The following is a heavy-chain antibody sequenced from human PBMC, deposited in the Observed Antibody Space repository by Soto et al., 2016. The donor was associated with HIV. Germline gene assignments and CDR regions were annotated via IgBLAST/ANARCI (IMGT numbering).Heavy chain of an antibody. V-gene: IGHV3-66*01. J-gene: IGHJ4*02. D-gene: IGHD6-19*01. CDR3: ARDAGYSSGWGFDY. CDR2: IYSGGRT. Sequence: EVQLVESGGGLVQPGGSLRLSCAASELTVTSNYMTWVRQAPGKGLEWVSLIYSGGRTYYADSVKGRLVISRDSSKNTLYLQMNRLRAEDTAIYYCARDAGYSSGWGFDYWGREPWSPSPQ. CDR1: ELTVTSNY.